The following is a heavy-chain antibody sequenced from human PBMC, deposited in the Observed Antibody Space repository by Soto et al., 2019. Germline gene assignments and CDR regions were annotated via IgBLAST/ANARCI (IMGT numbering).Heavy chain of an antibody. D-gene: IGHD3-22*01. Sequence: GGSLRLSCAASGFTFSSYAMSWVRQAPGKGLEWVSAISGSGGSTYYTDSVKGRFTISRDNSKNTLYLQMNSLRAEDTAVYYCAKYYYDSSGYDSYYFDYWGQGTLVTVSS. CDR1: GFTFSSYA. J-gene: IGHJ4*02. V-gene: IGHV3-23*01. CDR2: ISGSGGST. CDR3: AKYYYDSSGYDSYYFDY.